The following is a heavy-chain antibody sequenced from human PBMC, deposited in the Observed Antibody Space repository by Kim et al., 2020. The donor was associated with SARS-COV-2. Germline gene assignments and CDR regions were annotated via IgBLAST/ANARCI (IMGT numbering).Heavy chain of an antibody. Sequence: AKQFQGRVTMTRETATSTVYMERSSLGSEDTAVYYCAREGYGDYGSHFQHWGQGTLVTVSS. J-gene: IGHJ1*01. D-gene: IGHD4-17*01. V-gene: IGHV1-46*01. CDR3: AREGYGDYGSHFQH.